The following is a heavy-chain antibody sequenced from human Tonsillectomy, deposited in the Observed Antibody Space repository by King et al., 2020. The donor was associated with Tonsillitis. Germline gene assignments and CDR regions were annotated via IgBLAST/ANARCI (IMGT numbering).Heavy chain of an antibody. V-gene: IGHV3-30*18. CDR1: GFTFSRYA. D-gene: IGHD3-3*01. CDR2: MSYDGSKK. CDR3: AKDLDFWSGYPPPQFDY. J-gene: IGHJ4*02. Sequence: VQLVESGGGVVQPGRSLRLSCAASGFTFSRYAMHWVRQAPGKGLEWVAVMSYDGSKKYYAGSVKGQFTISRDNSNNTLYLQMNSLGAEDTAVYYCAKDLDFWSGYPPPQFDYWGQGTLVTVSS.